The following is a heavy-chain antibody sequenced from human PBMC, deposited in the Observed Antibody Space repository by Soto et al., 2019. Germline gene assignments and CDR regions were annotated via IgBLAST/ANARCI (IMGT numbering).Heavy chain of an antibody. D-gene: IGHD6-6*01. CDR3: ARGREYSSSLGSYYYYYGMDV. CDR1: GFTFSSYS. Sequence: GGSLRLSCAASGFTFSSYSMNWVRQAPGKGLEWVSSISSSSSYIYYADSVKGRFTISRDNAKNSLYLQMNSLRAEDTAVYYCARGREYSSSLGSYYYYYGMDVWGQGTTVTVSS. J-gene: IGHJ6*02. V-gene: IGHV3-21*01. CDR2: ISSSSSYI.